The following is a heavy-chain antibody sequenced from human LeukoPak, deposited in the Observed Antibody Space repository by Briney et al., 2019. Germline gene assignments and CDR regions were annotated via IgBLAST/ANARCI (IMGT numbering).Heavy chain of an antibody. CDR2: ISSNGGST. J-gene: IGHJ4*02. D-gene: IGHD3-22*01. V-gene: IGHV3-64*01. CDR1: GFTFSSYA. Sequence: GSLRLSCAASGFTFSSYAMHWVRQAPGKGLEYVSAISSNGGSTYYANSVKGRFTISRDNSKNTLYLQMGSLRAEDMAVYYCARERLSYYDSSGYYYVDYWGQGTLVTVSS. CDR3: ARERLSYYDSSGYYYVDY.